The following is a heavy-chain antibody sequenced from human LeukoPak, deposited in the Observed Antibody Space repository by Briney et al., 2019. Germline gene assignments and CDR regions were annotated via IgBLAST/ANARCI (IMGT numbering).Heavy chain of an antibody. J-gene: IGHJ4*02. CDR3: ARDRYSGSYPDY. CDR2: IYTSGST. D-gene: IGHD1-26*01. V-gene: IGHV4-61*02. CDR1: GCSIRSGSYY. Sequence: SQTRSLTCTVSGCSIRSGSYYWSWIRQPAGKGLEWIGRIYTSGSTNYNPSLKSRVTISVDTSKNQFYLKLSSVTAADTAVYYCARDRYSGSYPDYWGQGTLVTVSS.